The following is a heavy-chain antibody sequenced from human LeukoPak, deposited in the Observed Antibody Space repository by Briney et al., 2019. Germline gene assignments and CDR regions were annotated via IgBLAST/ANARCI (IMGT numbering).Heavy chain of an antibody. V-gene: IGHV5-51*01. CDR1: GYSFSHHW. J-gene: IGHJ5*02. CDR3: ARRDTSGSLFWFDP. D-gene: IGHD3-10*01. CDR2: MYPGDSDT. Sequence: GESLKISGQGSGYSFSHHWIAWVRKMPGKGLEWMAMMYPGDSDTRYSPSFQGEVTISVDKSISTAYLQWNSLKASDTGMYYCARRDTSGSLFWFDPWGQGTLVTVSS.